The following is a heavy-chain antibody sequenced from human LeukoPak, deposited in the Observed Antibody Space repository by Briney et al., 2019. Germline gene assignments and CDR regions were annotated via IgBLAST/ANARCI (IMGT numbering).Heavy chain of an antibody. CDR1: GGSISSDSYY. CDR2: IYYSGST. CDR3: ARGRFLDAFDI. V-gene: IGHV4-61*01. D-gene: IGHD3-3*01. J-gene: IGHJ3*02. Sequence: SETLSLTCTVSGGSISSDSYYWGWIRQPPGKGLEWIGYIYYSGSTKYKPSLKSRVTISVDTSKNQFSLKLSSVTAADTAVYYCARGRFLDAFDIWGQGTMVTVSS.